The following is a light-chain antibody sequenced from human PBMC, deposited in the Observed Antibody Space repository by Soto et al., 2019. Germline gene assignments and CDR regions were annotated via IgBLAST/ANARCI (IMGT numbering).Light chain of an antibody. Sequence: EIVMTQSPATLSVSPGEGATLSCRASQGLTTKLAWYQQKPGQAPRLLIYGASTRATGIPARFSGSGSGTEFTLTISSLQSEDFALYYCQQYNTWPRTFGQGTKVDIK. V-gene: IGKV3-15*01. CDR2: GAS. CDR3: QQYNTWPRT. J-gene: IGKJ1*01. CDR1: QGLTTK.